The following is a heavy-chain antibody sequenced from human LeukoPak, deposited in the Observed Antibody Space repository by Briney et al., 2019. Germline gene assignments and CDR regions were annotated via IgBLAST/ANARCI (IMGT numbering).Heavy chain of an antibody. Sequence: PGGSLRLSCAASGFTFSSCGFNWVRQAPGKGLGWVSSIGPTGTDRYYADSVRGRFTISRDNVKNSMYLQMDSLRDEDTAVYYCATETIGRHYDYWGQGTLLTVSS. CDR1: GFTFSSCG. J-gene: IGHJ4*02. CDR3: ATETIGRHYDY. D-gene: IGHD1-14*01. CDR2: IGPTGTDR. V-gene: IGHV3-21*01.